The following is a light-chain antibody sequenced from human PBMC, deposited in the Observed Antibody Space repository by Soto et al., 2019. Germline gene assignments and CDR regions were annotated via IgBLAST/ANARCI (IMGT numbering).Light chain of an antibody. CDR1: QNVAGD. J-gene: IGKJ1*01. V-gene: IGKV3-15*01. CDR3: QEYNGPSS. Sequence: RVTTQSPATLSVSAGERATLSCRASQNVAGDLAWYQQKPGQAPRLLIYRTSTRATGIPARFSGSGSGTEFTLTISSLQSEDVAVYYCQEYNGPSSFGQGTKVEIK. CDR2: RTS.